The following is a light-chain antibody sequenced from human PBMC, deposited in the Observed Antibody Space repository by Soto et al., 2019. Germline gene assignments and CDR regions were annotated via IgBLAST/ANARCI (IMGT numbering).Light chain of an antibody. Sequence: QSVLTQLHSASGSPGQSVAISCTGTSSDVGGYNYVSSYQQHPGKAPKLMIYEVNQRPSGVPDRFSGSKSGNTASLTVSGLQAEDEADYYCSSYAGSSNVFGTGTKVTVL. V-gene: IGLV2-8*01. J-gene: IGLJ1*01. CDR1: SSDVGGYNY. CDR3: SSYAGSSNV. CDR2: EVN.